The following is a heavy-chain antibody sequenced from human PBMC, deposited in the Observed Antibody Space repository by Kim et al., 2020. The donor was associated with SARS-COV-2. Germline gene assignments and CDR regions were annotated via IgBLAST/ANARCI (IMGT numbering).Heavy chain of an antibody. CDR1: GGSISSSSYY. D-gene: IGHD3-22*01. CDR3: ARHAFAYYYDRGAFDI. V-gene: IGHV4-39*01. Sequence: SETLSLTCTVSGGSISSSSYYWGWIRQPPGKGLEWIGSIYYSGSTYYNPSLKSRVTISVDTSKNQFSLKLSSVTAADTAVYYCARHAFAYYYDRGAFDIWGQGTMVTVSS. CDR2: IYYSGST. J-gene: IGHJ3*02.